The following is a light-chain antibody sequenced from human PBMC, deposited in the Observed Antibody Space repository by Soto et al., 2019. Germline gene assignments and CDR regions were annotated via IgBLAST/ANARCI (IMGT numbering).Light chain of an antibody. V-gene: IGLV2-14*01. J-gene: IGLJ2*01. CDR3: SSYTTSTTRII. CDR1: SSDVGGYNH. CDR2: EVS. Sequence: QSVLTQPASVSGSPGQSITISCTGSSSDVGGYNHVSWYQQHPGKAPKLMIYEVSNRPSGVSNRFSGSKSGNTASLTISWLQAEDEADYYCSSYTTSTTRIIFGGGTKLTVL.